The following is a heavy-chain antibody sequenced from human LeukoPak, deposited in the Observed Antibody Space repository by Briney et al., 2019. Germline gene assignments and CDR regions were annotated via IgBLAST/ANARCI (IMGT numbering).Heavy chain of an antibody. J-gene: IGHJ4*02. Sequence: GGSLRLSCAASGFTFSSYGMHWVRQAPGKGLEGVAFIRYDGSNKYYADSVKGRFTISRDNYKNTLYLQMNSLRAEDTAVYYCGKARGEAAAPYYFDYWGQGTLVTVSS. V-gene: IGHV3-30*02. CDR2: IRYDGSNK. CDR3: GKARGEAAAPYYFDY. D-gene: IGHD6-13*01. CDR1: GFTFSSYG.